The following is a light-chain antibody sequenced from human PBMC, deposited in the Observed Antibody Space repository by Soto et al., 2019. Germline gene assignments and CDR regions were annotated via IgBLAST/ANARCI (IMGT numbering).Light chain of an antibody. Sequence: DIQMTQSPSSLPASVGDSVTMTCRASQTISSLLNWYQQKPGTPPKLLIYGASRLQSGVPSRFSGSGSGTDFALTISSLQPEDFATYYCQQSSRTSPVTFGGGTTVEIK. CDR3: QQSSRTSPVT. CDR2: GAS. J-gene: IGKJ4*01. CDR1: QTISSL. V-gene: IGKV1-39*01.